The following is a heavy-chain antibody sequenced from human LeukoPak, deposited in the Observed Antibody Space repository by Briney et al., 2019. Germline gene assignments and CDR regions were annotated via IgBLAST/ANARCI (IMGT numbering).Heavy chain of an antibody. CDR2: IKSKTDGGTT. J-gene: IGHJ4*02. CDR3: TTDIVVVPAAPRVDY. D-gene: IGHD2-2*01. V-gene: IGHV3-15*01. Sequence: PGGSLRLSCAASGFTFSNAWMTWVRQAPGKGLEWVGRIKSKTDGGTTDYAAPVKGRFTISRDDSKNTLYLQMNSLKTEDTAVYYCTTDIVVVPAAPRVDYWGQGTLVTVSS. CDR1: GFTFSNAW.